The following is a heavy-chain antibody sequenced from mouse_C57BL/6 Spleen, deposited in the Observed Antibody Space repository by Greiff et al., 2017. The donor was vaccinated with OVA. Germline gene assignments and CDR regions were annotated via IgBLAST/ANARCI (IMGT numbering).Heavy chain of an antibody. Sequence: VQLQQSGAELARPGASVKIPCKASGYTFTDYNMDWVKQSHGKSLEWIGDINPNNGGTIYNQKFKGKATLTVYKSSSTAYMELRSLTSEDTAVYYCARRRTGTDAMDYWGQGTSVTVSS. V-gene: IGHV1-18*01. CDR1: GYTFTDYN. CDR2: INPNNGGT. D-gene: IGHD4-1*01. CDR3: ARRRTGTDAMDY. J-gene: IGHJ4*01.